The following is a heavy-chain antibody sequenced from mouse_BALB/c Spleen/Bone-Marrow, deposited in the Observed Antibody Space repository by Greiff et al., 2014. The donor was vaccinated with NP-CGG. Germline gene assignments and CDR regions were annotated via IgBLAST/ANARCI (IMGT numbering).Heavy chain of an antibody. CDR1: GYTFTGYW. J-gene: IGHJ4*01. Sequence: VQLQQSGAELVKPGASVKLSCKASGYTFTGYWMHWVKQRPGQGLEWIGEINPSNGRTNXXXXXXXXXTLTVXKSSSTAYMQLSSLTSEDSAVFYCARLIYGSSYIVDFWGQGTSVTVSS. CDR2: INPSNGRT. CDR3: ARLIYGSSYIVDF. D-gene: IGHD1-1*01. V-gene: IGHV1S81*02.